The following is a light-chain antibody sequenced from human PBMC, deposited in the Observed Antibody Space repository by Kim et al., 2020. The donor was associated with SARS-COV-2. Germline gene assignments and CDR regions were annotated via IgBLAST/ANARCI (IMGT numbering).Light chain of an antibody. CDR1: SLRRYY. J-gene: IGLJ2*01. CDR3: QSRDSGGDVL. V-gene: IGLV3-19*01. CDR2: GKD. Sequence: SSELTQDPAVSVALGQTVTITCQGDSLRRYYASWYQQRPGQAPVLVIYGKDKRPSGIPDRISGSSSGNTASLTIAGAQAEEEADFYCQSRDSGGDVLFGGGTQLTVL.